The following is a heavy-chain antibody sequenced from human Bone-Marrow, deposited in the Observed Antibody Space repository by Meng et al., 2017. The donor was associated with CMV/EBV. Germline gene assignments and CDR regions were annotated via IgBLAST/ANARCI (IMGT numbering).Heavy chain of an antibody. J-gene: IGHJ3*02. CDR1: GGTFSSYA. CDR3: ARLMTVIAVAGNDAFDI. D-gene: IGHD6-19*01. V-gene: IGHV1-69*05. Sequence: SVKVSCKASGGTFSSYAISWVRQAPGQGLEWMGGIIPIFGTANYAQKFQGRVTITTDESTSTAYMELSSLRSEDTAVYYCARLMTVIAVAGNDAFDISGQGTMVTVSS. CDR2: IIPIFGTA.